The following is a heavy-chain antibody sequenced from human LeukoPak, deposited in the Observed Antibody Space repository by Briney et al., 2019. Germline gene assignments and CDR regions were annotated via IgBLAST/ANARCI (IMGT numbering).Heavy chain of an antibody. Sequence: GGSLRLSCAASGFTFSNAWMNWVRQAPGKGLEWVAVISNDATKKYYADSVKGRSTISRDNSENTLYLQMNSLRAEDTAVYYCAKDMNTVTTTFDYWGQGTLVTVSS. V-gene: IGHV3-30*18. D-gene: IGHD4-17*01. CDR2: ISNDATKK. J-gene: IGHJ4*02. CDR1: GFTFSNAW. CDR3: AKDMNTVTTTFDY.